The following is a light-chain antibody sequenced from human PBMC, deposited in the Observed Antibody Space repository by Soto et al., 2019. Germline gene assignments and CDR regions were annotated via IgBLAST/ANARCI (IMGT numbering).Light chain of an antibody. J-gene: IGKJ2*01. Sequence: EIVLTQSPATLSLSPGERATLSCRASQSVSSYLAWYQQKPGQAPRLLIYDASNRATGIPARFSGSGSGTDLTLTISSLEPEDFAVYYCQQRRSWPPYTFGQGTKLEIK. CDR1: QSVSSY. CDR3: QQRRSWPPYT. CDR2: DAS. V-gene: IGKV3-11*01.